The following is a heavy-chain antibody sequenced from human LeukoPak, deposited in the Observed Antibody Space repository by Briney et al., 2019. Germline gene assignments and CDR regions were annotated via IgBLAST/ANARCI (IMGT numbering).Heavy chain of an antibody. V-gene: IGHV3-21*01. Sequence: GGSLRLSCAASGFTFSSYSMNWVRQAPGKGLEWVSSISSSSSSYIYYADSVKGRFTISRDNAKNSLYLQMNSLRAEDTAVYYCARGFSTYYYDSSGYQDYWGQGTLVTVSS. CDR2: ISSSSSSYI. J-gene: IGHJ4*02. D-gene: IGHD3-22*01. CDR1: GFTFSSYS. CDR3: ARGFSTYYYDSSGYQDY.